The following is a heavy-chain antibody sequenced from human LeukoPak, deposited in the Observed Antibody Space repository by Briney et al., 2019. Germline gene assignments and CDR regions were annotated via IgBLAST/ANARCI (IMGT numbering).Heavy chain of an antibody. V-gene: IGHV4-38-2*02. CDR2: MYHSGST. J-gene: IGHJ4*02. CDR1: NYSISTDYY. D-gene: IGHD3-10*01. Sequence: SETLSLTCTVSNYSISTDYYWGWIRQPPGKGLEWIGTMYHSGSTYYNPSLKSRVTISVDTSKNQFSLKLSSVTAADTAVYYCARDSSMVRGVIRPYFDYWGQGTLVTVSS. CDR3: ARDSSMVRGVIRPYFDY.